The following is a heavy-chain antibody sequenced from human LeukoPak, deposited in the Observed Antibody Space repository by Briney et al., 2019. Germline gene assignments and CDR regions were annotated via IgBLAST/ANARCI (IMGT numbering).Heavy chain of an antibody. CDR2: INRDGSST. Sequence: GSLRLSCAASGFTFSSYWMHWVRQAPGKGLVWVSRINRDGSSTSYEDLVKGRFTISSDKAKNTLHLQMNSLRAEDTAVYYCARELRRGGKVYFDYWGQGPLVTVSS. CDR3: ARELRRGGKVYFDY. CDR1: GFTFSSYW. D-gene: IGHD2-15*01. V-gene: IGHV3-74*01. J-gene: IGHJ4*02.